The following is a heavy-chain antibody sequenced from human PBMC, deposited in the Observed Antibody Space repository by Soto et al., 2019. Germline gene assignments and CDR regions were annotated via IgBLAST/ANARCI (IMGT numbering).Heavy chain of an antibody. CDR1: GGSISRYY. D-gene: IGHD2-21*02. CDR3: ARDLWGYCGTDCYPLDV. V-gene: IGHV4-59*01. Sequence: QVQLQESGPGLVKPSETLSLTCTVSGGSISRYYWSWIRQPPGKGLEWIGYMYNTGSTVYNPSFKSPVTVSVDTSTTQFSLKLNSVTAADTAVYYCARDLWGYCGTDCYPLDVWGQGTTVTVSS. J-gene: IGHJ6*02. CDR2: MYNTGST.